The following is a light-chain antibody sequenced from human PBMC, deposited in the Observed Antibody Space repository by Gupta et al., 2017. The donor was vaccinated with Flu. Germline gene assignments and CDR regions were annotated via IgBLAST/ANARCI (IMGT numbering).Light chain of an antibody. CDR2: STN. CDR1: SGSVSTSYY. J-gene: IGLJ3*02. V-gene: IGLV8-61*01. CDR3: VRDRCSGIWV. Sequence: QSVVTPEPSFSFSPGGTVTLTCGLSSGSVSTSYYPSWYQQTPAQARRTLVYSTNSRSSGVPGRFSGSIGGNKAALTITGAKGDDESDYYCVRDRCSGIWVFGGGTKLTVL.